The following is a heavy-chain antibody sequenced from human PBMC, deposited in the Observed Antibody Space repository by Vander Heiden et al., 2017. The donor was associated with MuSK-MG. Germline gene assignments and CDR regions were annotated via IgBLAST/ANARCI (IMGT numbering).Heavy chain of an antibody. J-gene: IGHJ2*01. CDR3: ARGWVTTFFGNWYFDL. Sequence: QVQLQQWGAGLVKPSETLALTCAVYGGSFSGYYWSWIRQPPGKGLEWIGEINHSGSTNYNPSLKSRVTISVDTSKNQFSLKLSSVTAADTAVYYCARGWVTTFFGNWYFDLWGRGTLVTVSS. V-gene: IGHV4-34*01. CDR2: INHSGST. D-gene: IGHD4-17*01. CDR1: GGSFSGYY.